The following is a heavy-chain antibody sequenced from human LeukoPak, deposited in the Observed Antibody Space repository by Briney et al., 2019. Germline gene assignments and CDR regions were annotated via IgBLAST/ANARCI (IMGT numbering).Heavy chain of an antibody. CDR1: GFTFSRYS. CDR2: ISSSSSYI. CDR3: AKRTFYSDSSSYRAFDY. D-gene: IGHD3-22*01. V-gene: IGHV3-21*04. J-gene: IGHJ4*02. Sequence: GGSLRLSCAASGFTFSRYSMNWVRQAPGKGLEWVSSISSSSSYIYYADSVKGRFTISRDNAKNSLYLQMNSLRAEDTAVYYCAKRTFYSDSSSYRAFDYWGQGTLVTVSS.